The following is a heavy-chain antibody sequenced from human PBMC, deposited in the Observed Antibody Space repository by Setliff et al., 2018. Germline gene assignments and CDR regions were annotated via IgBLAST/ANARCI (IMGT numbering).Heavy chain of an antibody. CDR3: AREKGYGDKEAFGY. CDR1: GYTFTSYA. Sequence: ASVKVSCKASGYTFTSYAMNWVRQAPGQGLEWMGCINTNTGNPTYAQGFTGRFVFSLDTSVSTAYLQISSQKAEDTAVYYCAREKGYGDKEAFGYWGQGTLVTVSS. D-gene: IGHD4-17*01. CDR2: INTNTGNP. V-gene: IGHV7-4-1*02. J-gene: IGHJ4*02.